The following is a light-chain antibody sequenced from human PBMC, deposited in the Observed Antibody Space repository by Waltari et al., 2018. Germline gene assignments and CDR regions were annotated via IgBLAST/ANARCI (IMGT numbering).Light chain of an antibody. J-gene: IGLJ1*01. CDR3: SSYTSSTTLV. Sequence: QSALTQPASVSGSPGQSITISCTGTSSDVGGYNYVSWYQHHPGNVPKLIISEVNNRPSGVAHLFSGSKSGNTASLSISGLQTEDEADYYCSSYTSSTTLVFGTGTKVTVL. CDR1: SSDVGGYNY. V-gene: IGLV2-14*01. CDR2: EVN.